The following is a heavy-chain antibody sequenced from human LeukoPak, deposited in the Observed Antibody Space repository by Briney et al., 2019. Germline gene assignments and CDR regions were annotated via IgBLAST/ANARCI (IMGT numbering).Heavy chain of an antibody. J-gene: IGHJ6*03. V-gene: IGHV4-59*08. Sequence: SETLSLTCTVSGGSISSYYWSWIRQPPGKGLEWIGTIYHSGSTYNNPSLKSRVTISVDTSKNQFSLRLSSVTAADTAVYYCARAIYYYYYMDVWGKGTTVTVSS. CDR1: GGSISSYY. CDR2: IYHSGST. CDR3: ARAIYYYYYMDV.